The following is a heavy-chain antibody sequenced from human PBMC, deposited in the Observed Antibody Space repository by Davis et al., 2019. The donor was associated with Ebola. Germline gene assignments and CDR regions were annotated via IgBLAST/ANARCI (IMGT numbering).Heavy chain of an antibody. CDR2: IYHSGST. CDR1: GVPIRSHY. D-gene: IGHD3-10*01. CDR3: ARTGDYGMDV. Sequence: SETLSLTSTVSGVPIRSHYCSWIRQPPGKGLEWFGYIYHSGSTNYNPSLRSRVTISVDTSKNQFSLRLSSVTAADTAVYYCARTGDYGMDVWGQGTTVTVSS. J-gene: IGHJ6*02. V-gene: IGHV4-59*11.